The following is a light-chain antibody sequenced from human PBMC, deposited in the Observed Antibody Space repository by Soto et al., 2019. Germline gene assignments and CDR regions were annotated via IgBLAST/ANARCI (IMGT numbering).Light chain of an antibody. CDR3: QQYSISPPT. V-gene: IGKV3-20*01. J-gene: IGKJ5*01. CDR1: LTVTNNY. Sequence: EIVLTQSPDTPSLSPGERATLSCRASLTVTNNYLAWYQRKPGQAPRLLIYGASSRATGIPDRFSGSGSGTDFTLTISRLEPEDFTVYFCQQYSISPPTFGQGTRLEI. CDR2: GAS.